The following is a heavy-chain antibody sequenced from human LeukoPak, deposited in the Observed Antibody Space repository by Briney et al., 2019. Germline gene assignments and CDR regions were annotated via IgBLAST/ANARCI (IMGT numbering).Heavy chain of an antibody. Sequence: GGSLRLSCAAYGFTFSSYAMSWVRQAPGKGLEWVSAISGSGGSTYYADSVKGRFTISRDNSKNTLYLQMNSLRAEDTAVYYCAKAEYYDFWSGYVEPFDYWDQGTLVTVSS. CDR3: AKAEYYDFWSGYVEPFDY. CDR1: GFTFSSYA. J-gene: IGHJ4*02. D-gene: IGHD3-3*01. V-gene: IGHV3-23*01. CDR2: ISGSGGST.